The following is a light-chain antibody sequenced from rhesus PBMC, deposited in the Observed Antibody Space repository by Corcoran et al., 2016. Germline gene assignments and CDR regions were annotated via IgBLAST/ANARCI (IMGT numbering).Light chain of an antibody. V-gene: IGLV9-84*01. Sequence: QPVLTQTSSASASLGAAVTLPCTLSNDYSNYALDWPQQRPGKGPQFGMRVGTGGIVGSKGEDIPYRFSGSGSGLKRYLTIKNMQEEDEGDYHCGADHGTGDRFVYVFGSGTKLTVL. J-gene: IGLJ6*01. CDR3: GADHGTGDRFVYV. CDR1: NDYSNYA. CDR2: VGTGGIVG.